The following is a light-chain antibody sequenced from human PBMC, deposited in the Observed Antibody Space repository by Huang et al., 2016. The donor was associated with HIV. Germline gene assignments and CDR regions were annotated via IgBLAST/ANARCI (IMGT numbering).Light chain of an antibody. CDR1: RSVSTN. CDR3: QQYNNLLLS. V-gene: IGKV3-15*01. J-gene: IGKJ4*01. Sequence: IVMTQSPATLSVSPGERVTLSCRANRSVSTNLAWYQQRPGQAPRLLIYASYTRAPGVPARFSGSGSVTDFSLTINSLQSEDFALYYCQQYNNLLLSFGGETRVDI. CDR2: ASY.